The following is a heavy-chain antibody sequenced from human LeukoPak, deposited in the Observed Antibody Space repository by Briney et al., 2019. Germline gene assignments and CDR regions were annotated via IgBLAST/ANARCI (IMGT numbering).Heavy chain of an antibody. CDR2: IIPIFGTA. J-gene: IGHJ6*03. Sequence: SVKVSCKASGGTFSSYAISWVRQAPGQGLEWMGGIIPIFGTANCAQKFQGRVTITADESTSTAYMELSSLRSEDTAVYYCARVGYCSSTSCYRNHQYYYYMDVWGKGTTVTVSS. CDR1: GGTFSSYA. V-gene: IGHV1-69*01. CDR3: ARVGYCSSTSCYRNHQYYYYMDV. D-gene: IGHD2-2*02.